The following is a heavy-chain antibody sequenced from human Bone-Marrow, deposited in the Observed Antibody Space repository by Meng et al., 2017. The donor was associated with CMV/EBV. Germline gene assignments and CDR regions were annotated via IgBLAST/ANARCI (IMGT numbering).Heavy chain of an antibody. D-gene: IGHD3-3*01. Sequence: GGSLRLSCAASGFTFSSYGMHWVRQAPGKGLEWVAFIRYDGSNKYYADSVKGRFTISRDNSKNTLYLQMNSLRAEDTAVYYCAKDLRFLEWLSPPHFDYWGQGTLVTVSS. CDR2: IRYDGSNK. CDR1: GFTFSSYG. V-gene: IGHV3-30*02. CDR3: AKDLRFLEWLSPPHFDY. J-gene: IGHJ4*02.